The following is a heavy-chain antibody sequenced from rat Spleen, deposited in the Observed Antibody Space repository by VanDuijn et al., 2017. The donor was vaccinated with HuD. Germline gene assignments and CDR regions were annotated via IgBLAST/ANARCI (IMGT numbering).Heavy chain of an antibody. D-gene: IGHD1-7*01. Sequence: FTISRDNAKSTLYLQMNSLRSEDTATYYCARQRGILRVYFDYWGQGVMVTVSS. V-gene: IGHV5-22*01. CDR3: ARQRGILRVYFDY. J-gene: IGHJ2*01.